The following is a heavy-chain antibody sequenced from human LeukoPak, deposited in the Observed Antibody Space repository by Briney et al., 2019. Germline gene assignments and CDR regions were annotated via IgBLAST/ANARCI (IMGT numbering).Heavy chain of an antibody. CDR1: GFTFDDYG. V-gene: IGHV3-20*04. CDR3: ASDQMITFGGVIVAFDY. J-gene: IGHJ4*02. CDR2: INWNGGST. D-gene: IGHD3-16*02. Sequence: GGSLRLSCAASGFTFDDYGMSWVRQAPGKGLEWVSGINWNGGSTGYADSVKGRFTISRDNAKNSLYLQMNSLRAEDTALYYCASDQMITFGGVIVAFDYWGQGTLVTVSS.